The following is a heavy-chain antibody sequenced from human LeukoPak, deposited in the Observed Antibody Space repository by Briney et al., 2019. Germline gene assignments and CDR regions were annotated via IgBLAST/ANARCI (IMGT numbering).Heavy chain of an antibody. V-gene: IGHV4-4*07. CDR1: GGSISNYY. D-gene: IGHD2-15*01. J-gene: IGHJ5*02. CDR3: ARIATGYCSGGSCYSGYNWFDP. CDR2: IYTSGST. Sequence: SETLSLTCTVSGGSISNYYWSWIRQPAGKGLEWIGRIYTSGSTNYNPSLKSRVTMSVDTSKNQFSLKLSSVTAADTAVYYCARIATGYCSGGSCYSGYNWFDPWGQGTLVTVSS.